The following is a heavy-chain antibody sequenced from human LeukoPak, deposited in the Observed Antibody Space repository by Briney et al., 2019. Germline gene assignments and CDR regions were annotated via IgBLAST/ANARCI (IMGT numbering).Heavy chain of an antibody. D-gene: IGHD3-3*01. Sequence: SETLSLTCTVSGGSISSSSYYWGWIRQPPGKGLEWIGSIYYSGSTYYNPSLKSRITISVDTSKNQFSLKLSSVTAADTAVYYCARLHDFWSGYWDYWGQGTLVTVSS. J-gene: IGHJ4*02. V-gene: IGHV4-39*01. CDR2: IYYSGST. CDR1: GGSISSSSYY. CDR3: ARLHDFWSGYWDY.